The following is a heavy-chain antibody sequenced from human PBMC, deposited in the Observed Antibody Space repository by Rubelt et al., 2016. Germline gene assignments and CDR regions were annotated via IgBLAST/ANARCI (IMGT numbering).Heavy chain of an antibody. J-gene: IGHJ3*02. V-gene: IGHV4-39*07. CDR3: ARAARSLVRDILTGYYSEHDDAFDI. D-gene: IGHD3-9*01. Sequence: QLQLQESGPGLVKPSETLSLTCTVSGGSISSSSYYWGWIRQHPGKGLEWIGEINHSGSTNYNPSLKSRVTISVDTSKNQFSLKLSSVTAADTAVYYCARAARSLVRDILTGYYSEHDDAFDIWGQGTMVTVSS. CDR2: INHSGST. CDR1: GGSISSSSYY.